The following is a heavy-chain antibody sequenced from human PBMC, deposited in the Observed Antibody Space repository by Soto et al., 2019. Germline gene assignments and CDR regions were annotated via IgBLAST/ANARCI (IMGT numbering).Heavy chain of an antibody. J-gene: IGHJ4*02. CDR3: ARIRGYGGYDSEEIDY. V-gene: IGHV4-39*01. CDR1: GGSISSSGYY. Sequence: QLQLQESGPGLVKPPETLSLTCTVSGGSISSSGYYWGWIRQPPGKGLEWIGNIYYSGSTYYNPSLKSRVTISVDTSKNQFSLKLSSVTAADTAVYYYARIRGYGGYDSEEIDYWGQGTLVTVSS. D-gene: IGHD5-12*01. CDR2: IYYSGST.